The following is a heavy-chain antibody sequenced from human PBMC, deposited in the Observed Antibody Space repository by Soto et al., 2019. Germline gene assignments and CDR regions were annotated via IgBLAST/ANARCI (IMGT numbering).Heavy chain of an antibody. V-gene: IGHV3-48*01. CDR1: GFTFSYFN. CDR3: VRDSSYAFDF. Sequence: GGSLRLSCAASGFTFSYFNMNWVRQAPGKGLEWISYILGSSRAVYYADSVKGRFTISRDNAENSLYLQMNTLRVEDTAVYYCVRDSSYAFDFWGQGTMVTVSS. CDR2: ILGSSRAV. D-gene: IGHD6-6*01. J-gene: IGHJ3*01.